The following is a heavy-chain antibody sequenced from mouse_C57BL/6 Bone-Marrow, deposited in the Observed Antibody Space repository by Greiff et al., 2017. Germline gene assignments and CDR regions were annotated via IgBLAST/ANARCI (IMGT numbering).Heavy chain of an antibody. D-gene: IGHD2-3*01. Sequence: EVQLVESGPGLVKPSQSLSLTCSVTGYSITSGYYWNWIRQFPGNKLEWMGYISYDGSNNYNPSLKNRISITRDTSKNQFFLKLNSVTTEDTATYYCARGEEMGNYWGQGTTLTVSS. J-gene: IGHJ2*01. CDR1: GYSITSGYY. CDR3: ARGEEMGNY. V-gene: IGHV3-6*01. CDR2: ISYDGSN.